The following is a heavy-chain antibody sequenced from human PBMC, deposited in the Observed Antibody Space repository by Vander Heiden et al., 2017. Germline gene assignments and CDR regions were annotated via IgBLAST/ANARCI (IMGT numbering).Heavy chain of an antibody. Sequence: QVQLVQSGAEVKKPGASVKVSCKASAYTFTGYYMHWVRQAPGQGLEWMGWINPNSGCTKEAQKFQGRVTMTRDTSISTAYLEMSRLSSDDTAVYVGVRERGAAFDPWCQGTLVTVCS. J-gene: IGHJ5*02. V-gene: IGHV1-2*02. CDR2: INPNSGCT. D-gene: IGHD1-26*01. CDR1: AYTFTGYY. CDR3: VRERGAAFDP.